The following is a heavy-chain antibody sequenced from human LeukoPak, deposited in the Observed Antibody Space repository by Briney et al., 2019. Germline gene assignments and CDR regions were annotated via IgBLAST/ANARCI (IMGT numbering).Heavy chain of an antibody. V-gene: IGHV4-59*01. CDR1: GGSISAYY. D-gene: IGHD4-17*01. Sequence: SETLSLTCNVSGGSISAYYWSWIRQPPGKGLEWIGYIYYSGSTNYNPSLKSRVTISVDTSKNQFSLKLSSVTAADTAVYYCARAGLRSGLYGMDVWGQGTTVTVSS. J-gene: IGHJ6*02. CDR2: IYYSGST. CDR3: ARAGLRSGLYGMDV.